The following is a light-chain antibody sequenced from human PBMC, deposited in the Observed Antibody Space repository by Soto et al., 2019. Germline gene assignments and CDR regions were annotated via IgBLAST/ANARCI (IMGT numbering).Light chain of an antibody. J-gene: IGLJ2*01. V-gene: IGLV2-14*01. CDR1: SSDVGGYSY. CDR2: EVS. Sequence: QSALTQPASVSGSPGQSITISCTGTSSDVGGYSYVSWYQQQPGKAPKLMIYEVSNRPAGVSNRFSGSNSRNPAFLTISGLQAEDEADYSCSSFSSSDTLVVFGGGTKLTV. CDR3: SSFSSSDTLVV.